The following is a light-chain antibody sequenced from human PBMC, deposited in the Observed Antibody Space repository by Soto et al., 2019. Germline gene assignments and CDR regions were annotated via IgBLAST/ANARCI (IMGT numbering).Light chain of an antibody. CDR3: QKYNSAPRMFT. Sequence: AIRMTQSPSSLSASTGDRVTITCRASQGISSYLAWYQQKPGKAPKLLIYAASTLQSGVPSRFSGSGSGTDFTLTISSLQPEDVATYYCQKYNSAPRMFTFGPGTKVDIK. CDR1: QGISSY. J-gene: IGKJ3*01. CDR2: AAS. V-gene: IGKV1-8*01.